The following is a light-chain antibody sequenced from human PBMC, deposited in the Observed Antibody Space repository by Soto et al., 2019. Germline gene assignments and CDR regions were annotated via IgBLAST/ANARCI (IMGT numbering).Light chain of an antibody. CDR1: QGVRDD. CDR3: QQYNNWPPRFT. J-gene: IGKJ3*01. V-gene: IGKV1-6*01. CDR2: SAS. Sequence: IQMTQSPSSLSASVGDRVTITCRASQGVRDDVGWYQQKPGKAPKLLIYSASTLQSGVPSRFSGSGSGTDFTLTISSLQSEDFAVYYCQQYNNWPPRFTFGPGTKVDIK.